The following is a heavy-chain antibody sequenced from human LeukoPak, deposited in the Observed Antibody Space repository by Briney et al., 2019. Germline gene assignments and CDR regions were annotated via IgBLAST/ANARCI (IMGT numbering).Heavy chain of an antibody. CDR3: AKDLDSTDLYDNAD. Sequence: PGGSLRLSCVASGFTFSRYVMNWVRQTPGKRLEWISLIGTDEARTHYADSVKGRFIISRDNSKNTLFLQMYSVRTEDTAVYYCAKDLDSTDLYDNADWGQGTLVTVSS. D-gene: IGHD2/OR15-2a*01. CDR2: IGTDEART. V-gene: IGHV3-23*01. CDR1: GFTFSRYV. J-gene: IGHJ1*01.